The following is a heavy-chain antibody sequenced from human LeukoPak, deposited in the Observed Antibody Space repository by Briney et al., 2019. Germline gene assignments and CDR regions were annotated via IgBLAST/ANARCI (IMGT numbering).Heavy chain of an antibody. V-gene: IGHV4-59*01. CDR1: GGSISTYY. J-gene: IGHJ4*02. Sequence: PSETLSLTCPVSGGSISTYYWSWTRQPPGKGLEWIGYIYYSGSTNYNPSLKSRVTISVGTSKNQFSLKLSSVTAADTAVYYCARVGGVRYFDYWGQGTLVTVSS. D-gene: IGHD3-16*01. CDR3: ARVGGVRYFDY. CDR2: IYYSGST.